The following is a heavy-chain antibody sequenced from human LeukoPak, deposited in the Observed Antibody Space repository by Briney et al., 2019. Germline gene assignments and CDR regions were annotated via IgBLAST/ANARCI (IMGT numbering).Heavy chain of an antibody. V-gene: IGHV3-7*01. J-gene: IGHJ2*01. CDR1: GFTFSSYW. Sequence: GGSLRLSCAASGFTFSSYWMGRVRQAPGKGLEWVADIKEDGSEKYSVDSMKGRFTISRDNAKTSLYLQMDSLRAEDTAVYYCARDTYRFFDLWGRGTLVTVSS. CDR3: ARDTYRFFDL. CDR2: IKEDGSEK.